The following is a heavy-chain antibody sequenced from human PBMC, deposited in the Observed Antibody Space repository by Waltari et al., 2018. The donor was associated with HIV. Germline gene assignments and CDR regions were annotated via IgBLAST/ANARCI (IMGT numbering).Heavy chain of an antibody. CDR2: IYYSGST. CDR1: GGSISSYY. J-gene: IGHJ6*02. Sequence: QVQLQESGPGLVKPSETLSLTCTVSGGSISSYYWSWIRQPPGKGLEWIGYIYYSGSTNHNPSLKSRVTISVDTSKNQFSLKLSSVTAADTAVYYCARDRDFWSGHYYYYGMDVWGQGTTVTVSS. V-gene: IGHV4-59*01. D-gene: IGHD3-3*01. CDR3: ARDRDFWSGHYYYYGMDV.